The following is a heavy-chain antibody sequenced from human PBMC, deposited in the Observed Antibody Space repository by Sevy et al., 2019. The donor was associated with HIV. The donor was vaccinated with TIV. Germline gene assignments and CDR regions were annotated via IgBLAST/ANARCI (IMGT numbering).Heavy chain of an antibody. Sequence: GGSLRLSCEASAINIRDYWMNWVRQAPGKGLEWVANINPDGSKIYYADSVKGRFTISRDYAKNSVFLHMTSLRAEYTAVYYCVRAIQLAASYWGQGMLVTVSS. CDR3: VRAIQLAASY. CDR1: AINIRDYW. D-gene: IGHD2-15*01. CDR2: INPDGSKI. V-gene: IGHV3-7*02. J-gene: IGHJ4*02.